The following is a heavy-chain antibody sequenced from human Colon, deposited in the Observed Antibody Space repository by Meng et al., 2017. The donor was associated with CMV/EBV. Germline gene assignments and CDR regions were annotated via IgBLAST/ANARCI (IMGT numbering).Heavy chain of an antibody. CDR2: IYSNGRI. D-gene: IGHD3-10*01. V-gene: IGHV4-4*07. Sequence: QVQLQESGPGLCKPSETLSLTSPVSVGSISGHYWTWIRRPAGEGLQWLGRIYSNGRIDENYSLRSRVTISVDTSKNQLSLRLTSVTAADTAVYYCGRAGARGVPIDVWGRGTLVTVSS. CDR3: GRAGARGVPIDV. J-gene: IGHJ1*01. CDR1: VGSISGHY.